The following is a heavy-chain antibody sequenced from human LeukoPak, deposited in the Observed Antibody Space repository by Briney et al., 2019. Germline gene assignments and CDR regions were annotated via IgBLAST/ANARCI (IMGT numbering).Heavy chain of an antibody. D-gene: IGHD5-18*01. CDR1: GFTFSSYF. CDR3: ARDHESDGYPASAY. CDR2: IKHRTGTT. J-gene: IGHJ4*02. Sequence: GGSLTLSCVGSGFTFSSYFMTWVRQPPGKGLEWVSAIKHRTGTTFYPDSVRGRFTISRDDSTNPLFIQMNSLGADDTALYFCARDHESDGYPASAYGGQGTLATVSA. V-gene: IGHV3-23*01.